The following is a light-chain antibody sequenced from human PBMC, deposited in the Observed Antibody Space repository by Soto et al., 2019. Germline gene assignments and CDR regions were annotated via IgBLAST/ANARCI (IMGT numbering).Light chain of an antibody. J-gene: IGLJ2*01. V-gene: IGLV2-14*01. CDR1: SSDVGGYNY. CDR3: SSFTSSTTPV. Sequence: QLVLTQPASVSGSPGQSITISCTGTSSDVGGYNYVSSYQQHPGKAPKLMIYDVSNRPSGVSNRFSGSKSGNTASLTISGLQAEDEADYYCSSFTSSTTPVFGGGTKLTVL. CDR2: DVS.